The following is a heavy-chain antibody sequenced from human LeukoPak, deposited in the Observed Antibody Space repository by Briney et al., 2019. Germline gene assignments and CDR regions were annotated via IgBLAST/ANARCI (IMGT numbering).Heavy chain of an antibody. J-gene: IGHJ4*02. D-gene: IGHD4-23*01. CDR2: IYYRGTT. CDR3: ARGADYGGNSVPFDY. V-gene: IGHV4-31*03. CDR1: GGSISSGGHY. Sequence: SQTLSLTCTVSGGSISSGGHYWGWIRQQPGKGLDWIGYIYYRGTTYYNPSLKSRVSISLDTSKNQVSLKLTSVTAADTAVYYCARGADYGGNSVPFDYWGQGTLVTVSS.